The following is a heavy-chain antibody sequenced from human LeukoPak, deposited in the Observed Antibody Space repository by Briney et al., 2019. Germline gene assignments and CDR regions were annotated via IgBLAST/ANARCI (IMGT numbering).Heavy chain of an antibody. D-gene: IGHD1-1*01. J-gene: IGHJ4*02. Sequence: GGSLRLSCTASGFTFGDYAMSWFRQAPGKGLEWVGFIRSKAYGGTTEYAASVKGRFTISRDDSKNTLYLQMNSLKTEDTAVYYCTTDERAAMGHWGQGTLVTVSS. V-gene: IGHV3-49*03. CDR3: TTDERAAMGH. CDR2: IRSKAYGGTT. CDR1: GFTFGDYA.